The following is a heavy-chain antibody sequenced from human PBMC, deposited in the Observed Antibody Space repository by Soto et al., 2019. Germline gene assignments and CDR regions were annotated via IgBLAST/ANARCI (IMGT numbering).Heavy chain of an antibody. V-gene: IGHV3-23*01. CDR1: GFTFRTYA. Sequence: EVQLLESGGGLIQPGGSLRLSCTASGFTFRTYAMTWFRQAPGRGLEWVSAISGSAGTFYATSVKGRFTISRDNSRSTVYLQMHSLRAEDSAIYYCARVRQGCSANNCYFDPWGQGTQVTISS. D-gene: IGHD1-1*01. J-gene: IGHJ5*01. CDR2: ISGSAGT. CDR3: ARVRQGCSANNCYFDP.